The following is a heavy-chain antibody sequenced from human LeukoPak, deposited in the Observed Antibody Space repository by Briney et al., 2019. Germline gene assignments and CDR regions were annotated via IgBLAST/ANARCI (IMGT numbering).Heavy chain of an antibody. D-gene: IGHD4-17*01. CDR2: ISSSSSYI. V-gene: IGHV3-21*01. Sequence: GGSLRLSCAASRFTFSSYSMNWVRQAPGKGLEWVSSISSSSSYIYYADSVKGRFTISRDNAKNSLYLQMNSLRAEDTAVYYCARDTTVTTDFDYWGQGTLVTVSS. CDR1: RFTFSSYS. CDR3: ARDTTVTTDFDY. J-gene: IGHJ4*02.